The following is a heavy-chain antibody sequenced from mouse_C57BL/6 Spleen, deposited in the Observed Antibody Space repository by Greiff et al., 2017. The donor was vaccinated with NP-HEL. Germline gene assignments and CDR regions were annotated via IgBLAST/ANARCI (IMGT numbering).Heavy chain of an antibody. CDR1: GYTFTSYW. CDR2: IDPSDSET. J-gene: IGHJ2*01. CDR3: AREAALDY. V-gene: IGHV1-52*01. Sequence: VQLQQSGAELVRPGSSVKLSCKASGYTFTSYWMHWVKQRPIQGLEWIGNIDPSDSETHYNQKFKDKATLTVDKSSSTAYMQLSSLTSEDSAVYYWAREAALDYWGQGTTLTVSS.